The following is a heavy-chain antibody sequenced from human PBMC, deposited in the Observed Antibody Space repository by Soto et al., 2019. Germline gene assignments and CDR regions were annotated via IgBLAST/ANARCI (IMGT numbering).Heavy chain of an antibody. D-gene: IGHD6-19*01. J-gene: IGHJ4*02. V-gene: IGHV3-30-3*01. Sequence: QVQVVESGGGVVQPGRSLRLSCAASGFTFSSYAMHWVRQAPGKGLEWVAVISYDGSNKYYADSVKGRFTISRDNSKNTLYLQMNSLRAEDTAVYYCARGMGASIAVAGTEVHWGQGTLVTVSS. CDR1: GFTFSSYA. CDR3: ARGMGASIAVAGTEVH. CDR2: ISYDGSNK.